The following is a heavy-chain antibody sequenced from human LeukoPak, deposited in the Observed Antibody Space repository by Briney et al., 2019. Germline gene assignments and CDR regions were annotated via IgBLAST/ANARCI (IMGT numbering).Heavy chain of an antibody. CDR1: GFTFSSYW. CDR2: INTDGSST. J-gene: IGHJ3*02. CDR3: ARDRDVYYYDSSGLDGFDI. D-gene: IGHD3-22*01. V-gene: IGHV3-74*01. Sequence: GGSLRLSCAASGFTFSSYWMHWVRQAPGKGLVWVSRINTDGSSTSYADSVKGRFTISRDNAKNSLYLQMNSLRAEDTAVYYCARDRDVYYYDSSGLDGFDIWGQGTMVTVSS.